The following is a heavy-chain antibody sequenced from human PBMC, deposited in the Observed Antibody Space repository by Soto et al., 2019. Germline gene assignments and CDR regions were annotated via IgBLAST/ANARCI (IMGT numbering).Heavy chain of an antibody. V-gene: IGHV3-48*02. Sequence: PGGSLRLSCAASGFTFSSYSMNWVRQAPGKGLEWVSYISSSSSTIYYADSVKGRFTISRDNAKNSLYLQMNSLRDEDTAVYYCARDSNNYYDSSGYYSFDYWGQGTLVTVSS. CDR3: ARDSNNYYDSSGYYSFDY. D-gene: IGHD3-22*01. CDR2: ISSSSSTI. J-gene: IGHJ4*02. CDR1: GFTFSSYS.